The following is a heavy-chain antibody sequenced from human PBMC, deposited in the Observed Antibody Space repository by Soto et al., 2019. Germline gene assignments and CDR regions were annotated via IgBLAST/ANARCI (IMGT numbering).Heavy chain of an antibody. V-gene: IGHV4-31*03. D-gene: IGHD5-18*01. J-gene: IGHJ5*02. CDR3: ARAGWVDTAQNWFDP. CDR1: GGSISRGGYY. Sequence: SETLSLTCTVSGGSISRGGYYWSWIRQHPGKGLEWIGYIYYSGSTYYNPSLKSRVTISVDTSKNQFSLKLSSVTAADTAVYSCARAGWVDTAQNWFDPWGQGTLVTVSS. CDR2: IYYSGST.